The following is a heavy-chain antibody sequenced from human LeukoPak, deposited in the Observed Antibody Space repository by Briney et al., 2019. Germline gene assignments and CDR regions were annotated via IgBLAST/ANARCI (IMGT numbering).Heavy chain of an antibody. J-gene: IGHJ6*03. CDR1: GGSISSYF. D-gene: IGHD1-14*01. CDR3: ARASEDYYYYYTDV. Sequence: SETLSLTCTVSGGSISSYFWSWIRQPPGKGLQWIGYIYYSGSTIYNPSLKSRVTISVDTSKNQFSLKLSSVTAADTAVYYCARASEDYYYYYTDVWGKGTTVTISS. CDR2: IYYSGST. V-gene: IGHV4-59*01.